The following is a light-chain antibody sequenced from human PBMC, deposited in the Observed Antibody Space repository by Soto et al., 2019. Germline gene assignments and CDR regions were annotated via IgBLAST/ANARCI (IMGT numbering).Light chain of an antibody. V-gene: IGKV3-15*01. Sequence: EIVMTQSPATLSVSPGERATLSCRASQSVSSNLAWYQQKPGQTPSLLIYDASSRPTGIPARFSVSGSVTDFTLTISSLQSEAFAVYYCQQYNNWPLTFGGGTNVEIK. J-gene: IGKJ4*01. CDR3: QQYNNWPLT. CDR2: DAS. CDR1: QSVSSN.